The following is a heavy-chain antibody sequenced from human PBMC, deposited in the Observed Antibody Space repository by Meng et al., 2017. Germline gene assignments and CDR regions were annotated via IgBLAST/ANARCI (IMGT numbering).Heavy chain of an antibody. CDR1: GGSISSSSYY. CDR3: ARGNLPEDSD. CDR2: IYYSGST. J-gene: IGHJ4*02. V-gene: IGHV4-39*07. D-gene: IGHD1-26*01. Sequence: SETLSLTCTVSGGSISSSSYYWGWIRQPPGKGLEWIGSIYYSGSTYYNPSLKSRVTISVDTSKNQCSLKLSSVTAADTAVYYCARGNLPEDSDWGQGTLVTVSS.